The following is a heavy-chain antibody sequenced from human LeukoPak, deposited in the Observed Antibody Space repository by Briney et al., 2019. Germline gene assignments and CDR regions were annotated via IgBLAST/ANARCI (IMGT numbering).Heavy chain of an antibody. CDR3: ARDRGTSSWDY. Sequence: GASVKVSCKASGYTFTGHYVHWVRQAPGQGLEWVGWINSNTGGTSYAQNLQGRVTMTRDTSISTAYMELNRLRSDDTAMYYCARDRGTSSWDYWGQGTLVTVSS. CDR1: GYTFTGHY. D-gene: IGHD3-10*01. J-gene: IGHJ4*02. CDR2: INSNTGGT. V-gene: IGHV1-2*02.